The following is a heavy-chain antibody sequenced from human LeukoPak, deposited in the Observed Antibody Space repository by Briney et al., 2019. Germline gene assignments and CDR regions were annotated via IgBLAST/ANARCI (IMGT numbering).Heavy chain of an antibody. CDR3: ATDFNKGFDP. D-gene: IGHD1/OR15-1a*01. CDR1: GFTFSNYN. J-gene: IGHJ5*02. V-gene: IGHV3-48*04. CDR2: ISSSSGII. Sequence: GGSLRLSCAASGFTFSNYNMNWVRQARGKGLEWVSYISSSSGIIYYADSVKGRFTITRDNAKNSLYLQMDSLRVEDTAVYYCATDFNKGFDPWGQGTLVTVSS.